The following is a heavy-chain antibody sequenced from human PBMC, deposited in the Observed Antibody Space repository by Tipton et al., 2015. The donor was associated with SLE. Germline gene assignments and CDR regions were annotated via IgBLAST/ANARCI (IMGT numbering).Heavy chain of an antibody. CDR1: GGSIDISSSF. CDR3: ARDRRYYDSSGNYFFDY. V-gene: IGHV4-39*02. CDR2: VFRAGNT. D-gene: IGHD3-22*01. Sequence: TLSLTCAGSGGSIDISSSFWGWIRQSPGKALEWIGTVFRAGNTYYSPSLKSRVTISVDTSKNQFSLKLSSVTAADTAVYYCARDRRYYDSSGNYFFDYWGQGTLVTVSS. J-gene: IGHJ4*02.